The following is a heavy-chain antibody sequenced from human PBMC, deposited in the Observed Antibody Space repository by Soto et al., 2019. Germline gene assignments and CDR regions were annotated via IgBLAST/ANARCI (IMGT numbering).Heavy chain of an antibody. V-gene: IGHV3-30-3*01. CDR3: ARDRGLPNWFDP. J-gene: IGHJ5*02. Sequence: QVQLVESGGGVVQPGRSLRLSCAASGFTFSSYAMHWVRQAPGKGLEWVAVISYDGSNKYYADSVKGRFTISRDNSKHTLYLQMNSLRAEDTAVYYCARDRGLPNWFDPWSQGTLVTVSS. CDR1: GFTFSSYA. CDR2: ISYDGSNK.